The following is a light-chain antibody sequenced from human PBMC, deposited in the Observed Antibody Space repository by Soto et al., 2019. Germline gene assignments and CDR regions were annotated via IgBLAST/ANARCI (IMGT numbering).Light chain of an antibody. V-gene: IGKV3-15*01. Sequence: EKVMTQSPATLSVSPGERATLSCRASQNVKTRLAWYQQKPGQAPRLLIYVAFTRATGIPARFSGSASGTEFTLTISSLQSEYFAVYYCQQYDEWPLTFGGGTKVEIK. J-gene: IGKJ4*01. CDR3: QQYDEWPLT. CDR2: VAF. CDR1: QNVKTR.